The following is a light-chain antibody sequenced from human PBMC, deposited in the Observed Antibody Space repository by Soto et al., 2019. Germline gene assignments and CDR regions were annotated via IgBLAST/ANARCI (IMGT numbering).Light chain of an antibody. Sequence: QSVLTRPPSASGSPGQSVTISCTGTSSDVGDNYVSWYQQHLGKAPKLIIYEVSQRPSGVPDRFSGSKSGNTASLTVSGLQTEDEADYYCSAYAGSNNFVFGSGTKGTVL. CDR1: SSDVGDNY. CDR2: EVS. V-gene: IGLV2-8*01. J-gene: IGLJ1*01. CDR3: SAYAGSNNFV.